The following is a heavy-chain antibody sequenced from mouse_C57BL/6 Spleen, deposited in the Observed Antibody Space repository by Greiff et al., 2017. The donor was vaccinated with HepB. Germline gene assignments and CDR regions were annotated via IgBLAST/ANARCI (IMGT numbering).Heavy chain of an antibody. CDR3: AGPPITTVVATRYFDV. CDR2: INPNNGGT. V-gene: IGHV1-26*01. CDR1: GYTFTDYY. D-gene: IGHD1-1*01. J-gene: IGHJ1*03. Sequence: EVQLQHSGPELVKPGASVKISCKASGYTFTDYYMNWVKQSHGKSLEWIGDINPNNGGTSYNQKFKGKATLTVDKSSSTAYMELRSLTSEDSAVYYCAGPPITTVVATRYFDVWGTGTTVTVSS.